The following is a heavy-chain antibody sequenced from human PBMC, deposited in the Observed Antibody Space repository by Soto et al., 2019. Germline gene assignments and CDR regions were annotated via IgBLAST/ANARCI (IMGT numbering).Heavy chain of an antibody. Sequence: ASVKLSCKASGYTFTNYGISWVRQAPGQGLEGMGWISTDNGNTNSARKLQGRVTMTTDTSTSTAYMELRSLRSDDTAMYYCARDGVVGGCAVFPSYRHWMDVCGYVTTLTV. CDR1: GYTFTNYG. D-gene: IGHD1-1*01. CDR3: ARDGVVGGCAVFPSYRHWMDV. J-gene: IGHJ6*02. CDR2: ISTDNGNT. V-gene: IGHV1-18*01.